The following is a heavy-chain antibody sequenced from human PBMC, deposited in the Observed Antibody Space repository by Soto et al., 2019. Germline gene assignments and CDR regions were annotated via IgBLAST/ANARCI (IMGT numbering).Heavy chain of an antibody. CDR1: GGSISSYY. J-gene: IGHJ5*02. D-gene: IGHD4-4*01. CDR3: ARETNRGGMTTVTPGDYWNWFDP. V-gene: IGHV4-59*01. Sequence: SETLSLTCTVSGGSISSYYWSWIRQPPGKGLEWIGYIYYSGSTNYNPSLKSRVTISVDTSKNQFSLKLSSVTAADTAVYYCARETNRGGMTTVTPGDYWNWFDPWGQGTLVTVSS. CDR2: IYYSGST.